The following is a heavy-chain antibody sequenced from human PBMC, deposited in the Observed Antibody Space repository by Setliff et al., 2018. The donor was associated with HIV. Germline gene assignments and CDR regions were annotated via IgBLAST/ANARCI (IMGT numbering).Heavy chain of an antibody. CDR3: ARSLLSGWNYYYNYYGMDV. J-gene: IGHJ6*02. CDR2: INNHGSTT. V-gene: IGHV3-74*01. Sequence: PGGSLRLSCAASGFTFSSYWMHWVRQAPGKGLVWVSRINNHGSTTIYADSVKGRFTISRDNARSTLYLQMNSLRAEDTAVYYCARSLLSGWNYYYNYYGMDVWGQGTTVTVSS. CDR1: GFTFSSYW. D-gene: IGHD6-19*01.